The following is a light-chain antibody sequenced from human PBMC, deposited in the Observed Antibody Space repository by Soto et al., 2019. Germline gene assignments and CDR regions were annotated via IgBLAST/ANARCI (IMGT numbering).Light chain of an antibody. CDR3: QQYNFWPT. CDR1: QRIGSN. CDR2: GAS. V-gene: IGKV3-15*01. J-gene: IGKJ1*01. Sequence: EIVMTQSPATLSVSPGETATLSCRASQRIGSNLAWYQQKPGQAPSLLIYGASPRATGVPDRFSGSGSGTEFTLTISSLQSEDIAVYYCQQYNFWPTFGQGTKVEI.